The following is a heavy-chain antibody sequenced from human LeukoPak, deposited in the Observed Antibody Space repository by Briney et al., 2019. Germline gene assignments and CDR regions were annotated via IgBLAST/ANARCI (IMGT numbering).Heavy chain of an antibody. CDR3: ARYIWGSYPTFEDY. V-gene: IGHV4-61*01. Sequence: SQTLSLTCTVSGGSISSGSYYWSWIRQPPGKGLEWIGYISYSGSTNYNPSLKSRVTISVDTSKNQLSLKLNSVTAADTAVYYCARYIWGSYPTFEDYWGQGSLVTVSS. J-gene: IGHJ4*02. CDR1: GGSISSGSYY. CDR2: ISYSGST. D-gene: IGHD3-16*02.